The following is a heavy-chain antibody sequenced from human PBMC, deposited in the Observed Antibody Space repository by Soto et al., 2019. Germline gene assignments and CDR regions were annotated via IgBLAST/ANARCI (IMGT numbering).Heavy chain of an antibody. CDR1: GFTFSGYS. J-gene: IGHJ6*02. CDR3: ARATRLDYDFWSGPTNYFYGMDV. Sequence: AGGSLRLSCAASGFTFSGYSMNWVRQAPGKGLEWVSSISSSSSYIYYADSVKGRFTISRDNAKNSLYLQMNSLRAEDTAVYYCARATRLDYDFWSGPTNYFYGMDVWGQGTTVTVSS. CDR2: ISSSSSYI. V-gene: IGHV3-21*01. D-gene: IGHD3-3*01.